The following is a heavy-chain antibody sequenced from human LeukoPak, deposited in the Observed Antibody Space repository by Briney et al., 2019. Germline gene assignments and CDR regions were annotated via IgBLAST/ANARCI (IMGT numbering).Heavy chain of an antibody. CDR3: ARIYCSGEACHDYFAW. CDR1: GFTFSSYA. CDR2: ISGGATTT. V-gene: IGHV3-23*01. J-gene: IGHJ4*02. Sequence: GSLRLCCVASGFTFSSYAMSWVRQPPGKGLEWVSAISGGATTTYYAASVEGRFTVSRDYSDNTLFLQMNRLRGEDTALYYCARIYCSGEACHDYFAWWGQGTLVTVSS. D-gene: IGHD2-15*01.